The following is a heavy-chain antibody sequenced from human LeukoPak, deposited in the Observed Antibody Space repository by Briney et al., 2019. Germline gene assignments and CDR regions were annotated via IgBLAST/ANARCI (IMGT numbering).Heavy chain of an antibody. CDR3: AKEFDPQYYYYGMDV. CDR1: GFSFSTYG. D-gene: IGHD3-10*01. V-gene: IGHV3-30*18. CDR2: ISHEGGNI. J-gene: IGHJ6*02. Sequence: PGRSLRLSCEASGFSFSTYGMHWVRQAPGKGLEWVAVISHEGGNIYYVDSVKGRFTISRDNSKNTLYLQMNSLRADDTAVYYCAKEFDPQYYYYGMDVWGQGTTVTVSS.